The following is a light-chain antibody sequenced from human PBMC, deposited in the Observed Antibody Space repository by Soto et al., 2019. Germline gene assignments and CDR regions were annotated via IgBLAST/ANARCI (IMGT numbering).Light chain of an antibody. V-gene: IGLV1-44*01. CDR1: SSNIKKNT. Sequence: SLLTRPPSASVARRQRDASSCCGSSSNIKKNTVNCYQQLPGTAPKLLIYRDNQRPLGVPVRFSGSKSGISASLAISGLQSEDEAGHGCAAWDDSLNNYAFATGRKVSVL. CDR3: AAWDDSLNNYA. J-gene: IGLJ1*01. CDR2: RDN.